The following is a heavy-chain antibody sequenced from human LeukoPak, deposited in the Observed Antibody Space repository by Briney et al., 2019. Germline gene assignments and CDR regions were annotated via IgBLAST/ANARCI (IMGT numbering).Heavy chain of an antibody. CDR3: ARERRSGYYFDY. CDR1: EFTFSTYT. V-gene: IGHV3-48*02. Sequence: GGSLRLSCAASEFTFSTYTMRWVRQAPGKGLEWVSYISSSGSTIYYADSVQGRFTISRDNAKNSLYLQMHSLRDEATAVYYCARERRSGYYFDYWGQGTLVTVSS. CDR2: ISSSGSTI. J-gene: IGHJ4*02.